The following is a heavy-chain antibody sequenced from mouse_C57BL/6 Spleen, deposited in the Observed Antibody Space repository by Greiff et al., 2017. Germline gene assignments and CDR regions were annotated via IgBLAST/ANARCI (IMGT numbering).Heavy chain of an antibody. CDR2: ISSGGSYT. Sequence: EVQLVESGGDLVKPGGSLKLSCAASGFTFSSYGMSWVRQTPDKRLEWVATISSGGSYTYYPDSVKGRFTISRDNAKNTLYLQMSSLKSEDTAMYYCARVYDGYDYWGQGTTLTVSS. D-gene: IGHD2-3*01. CDR1: GFTFSSYG. V-gene: IGHV5-6*01. J-gene: IGHJ2*01. CDR3: ARVYDGYDY.